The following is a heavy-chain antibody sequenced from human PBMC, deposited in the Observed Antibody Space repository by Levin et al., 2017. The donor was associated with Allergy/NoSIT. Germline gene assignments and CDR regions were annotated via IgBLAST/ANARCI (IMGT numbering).Heavy chain of an antibody. Sequence: HAGGSLRLSCVGSGFTFSSYAMHWVRQAPGKGLEWVSAIPKSGGDTHYTDSVKGRFTVSRDNSKNTLYLQMNSLRAEDTAMYYCAKVASDRLVRFHFDAWRQGTLVTVYS. J-gene: IGHJ5*02. D-gene: IGHD3-3*01. CDR1: GFTFSSYA. CDR3: AKVASDRLVRFHFDA. V-gene: IGHV3-23*01. CDR2: IPKSGGDT.